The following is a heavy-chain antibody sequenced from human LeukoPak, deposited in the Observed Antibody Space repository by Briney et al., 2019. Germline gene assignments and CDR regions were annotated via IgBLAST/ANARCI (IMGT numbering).Heavy chain of an antibody. D-gene: IGHD6-19*01. CDR2: FYHSGST. CDR1: GGSISNYH. Sequence: PSETLSLTCTVSGGSISNYHWSWMRQPPGKGLEWIGCFYHSGSTTYNPSLKSRATTSVDTSKNEFSLKLNSVTAADTAVYYCASTQQWLAFDYWGQGILVTVSS. J-gene: IGHJ4*02. V-gene: IGHV4-59*01. CDR3: ASTQQWLAFDY.